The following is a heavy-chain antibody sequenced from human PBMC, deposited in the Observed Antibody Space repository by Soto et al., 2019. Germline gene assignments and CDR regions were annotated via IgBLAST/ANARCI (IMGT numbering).Heavy chain of an antibody. CDR1: GYTFTSYY. CDR3: ARGFWSGYMGYYFDY. CDR2: IIPIFGTA. D-gene: IGHD3-3*01. Sequence: QVQLVQSGAEVKKPGASVKVSCKASGYTFTSYYMHWVRQAPGQGLEWMGGIIPIFGTANYAQKFQGRVTITADESTSTAYMELSSLRSEDTAVYYCARGFWSGYMGYYFDYWGQGTLVTVSS. J-gene: IGHJ4*02. V-gene: IGHV1-69*01.